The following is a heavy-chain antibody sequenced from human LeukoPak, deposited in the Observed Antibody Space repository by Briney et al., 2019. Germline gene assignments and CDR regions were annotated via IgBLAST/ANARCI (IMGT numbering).Heavy chain of an antibody. CDR3: ARAVGVTAIHNAFDI. CDR1: GFTFSIYW. J-gene: IGHJ3*02. CDR2: IYSGGGT. V-gene: IGHV3-66*02. D-gene: IGHD2-21*02. Sequence: GGSLRLSCTASGFTFSIYWMSWVRQAPGKGLEWVSVIYSGGGTDYADSVKGRFTISRDNSKNTLYLQMNSLRAEDTAVYYCARAVGVTAIHNAFDIWGQGTMVTVSS.